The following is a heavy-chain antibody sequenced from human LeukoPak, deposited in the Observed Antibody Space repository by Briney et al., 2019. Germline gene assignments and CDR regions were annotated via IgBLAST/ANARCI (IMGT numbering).Heavy chain of an antibody. Sequence: SETLSLTCTVSGGSISSYYWSWIRQPPGKGLEWLGHIYYSGSSNYNPSLKSRVTMSADTSKNQFSLKLSSVTAADTAVYYCARVPRSYYYYYYMDVWGKGTTVAVSS. CDR3: ARVPRSYYYYYYMDV. V-gene: IGHV4-59*01. CDR2: IYYSGSS. J-gene: IGHJ6*03. CDR1: GGSISSYY.